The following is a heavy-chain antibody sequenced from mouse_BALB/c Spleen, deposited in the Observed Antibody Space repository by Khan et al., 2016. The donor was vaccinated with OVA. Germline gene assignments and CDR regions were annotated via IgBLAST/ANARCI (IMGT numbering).Heavy chain of an antibody. D-gene: IGHD2-12*01. CDR3: ARSTYRYAFDY. CDR2: IIYTGYT. V-gene: IGHV3-8*02. Sequence: EVQLQESGPSLVKPSQTLSLTCSVTGDSITSGYWNWIRKFPGNKLEYMGYIIYTGYTYYNPSLKSRISITRHTSKNQHYLQLSSVTDEDTATYYCARSTYRYAFDYWGQGTLVTVSA. CDR1: GDSITSGY. J-gene: IGHJ3*01.